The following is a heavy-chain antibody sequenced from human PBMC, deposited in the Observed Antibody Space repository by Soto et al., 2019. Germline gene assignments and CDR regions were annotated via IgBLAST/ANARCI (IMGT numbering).Heavy chain of an antibody. J-gene: IGHJ4*02. CDR2: ISAYNGNT. D-gene: IGHD3-9*01. V-gene: IGHV1-18*01. Sequence: ASVKVSCKASGYTFTSYGISWMRQAPGQGLEWMGWISAYNGNTNYAQKLQGRVTMTTDTSTSTAYMELRSLRSDDTAVYYCARAPRLRYFDWLLSTPFDYWGLG. CDR1: GYTFTSYG. CDR3: ARAPRLRYFDWLLSTPFDY.